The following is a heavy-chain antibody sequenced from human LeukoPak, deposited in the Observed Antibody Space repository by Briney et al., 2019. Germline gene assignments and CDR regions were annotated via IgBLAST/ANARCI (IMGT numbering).Heavy chain of an antibody. V-gene: IGHV1-2*02. J-gene: IGHJ6*03. D-gene: IGHD3-22*01. CDR1: GYTFTGYY. CDR2: INPNSGGT. CDR3: ASTYYYDSSGYYYTRDYYYMDV. Sequence: GASVKVSCKASGYTFTGYYMHWVRQAPGQGLEWMGWINPNSGGTNYAQKFQGRVTMTRDTSISTAYMELSRLRSDDTAVYYCASTYYYDSSGYYYTRDYYYMDVWGKGTTVTVSS.